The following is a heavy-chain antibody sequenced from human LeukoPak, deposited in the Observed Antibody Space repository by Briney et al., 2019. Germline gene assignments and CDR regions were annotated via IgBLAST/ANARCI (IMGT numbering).Heavy chain of an antibody. V-gene: IGHV1-58*01. J-gene: IGHJ2*01. D-gene: IGHD2-21*01. Sequence: SVKVSCKASGFTFTSSAVQWVRQARGQRLEWIGWIVVGSGNTNYAQKFQERVTITRDMSTSTAYMELSSLRSEDTAVYYCAAVAHCGGDCPSYWYFDLWGRGTLVTVSS. CDR2: IVVGSGNT. CDR1: GFTFTSSA. CDR3: AAVAHCGGDCPSYWYFDL.